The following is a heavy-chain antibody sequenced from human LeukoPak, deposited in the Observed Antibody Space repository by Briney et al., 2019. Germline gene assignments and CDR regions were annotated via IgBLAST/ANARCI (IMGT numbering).Heavy chain of an antibody. Sequence: PSETLSLTCAVYGGSFSGYYWSWIRQPPGKGLEWIGEVNHSGSTNYNPSLKSRVTISVDTSKNQFSLKLSSVTAADTAVYYCARIRIYCSSTSCYSSTEKPGRYFDYWGQGTLVTVSS. CDR1: GGSFSGYY. CDR2: VNHSGST. CDR3: ARIRIYCSSTSCYSSTEKPGRYFDY. D-gene: IGHD2-2*01. V-gene: IGHV4-34*01. J-gene: IGHJ4*02.